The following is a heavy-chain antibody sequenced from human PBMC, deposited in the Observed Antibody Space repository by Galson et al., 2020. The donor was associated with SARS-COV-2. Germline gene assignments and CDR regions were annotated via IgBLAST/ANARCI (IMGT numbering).Heavy chain of an antibody. Sequence: SGPTLVKPTQTLTLTCTFSGFSLSTSGMCVSWIRQPPGKALEWLALIDWDDDKYYSTSLKTRLTISKDTSKNQVVLTMTNMDPVDTATYYCARVSMVVRDLGVGVMYYYYGMDVWGQGTTVTVSS. J-gene: IGHJ6*02. CDR3: ARVSMVVRDLGVGVMYYYYGMDV. V-gene: IGHV2-70*01. CDR2: IDWDDDK. CDR1: GFSLSTSGMC. D-gene: IGHD3-10*01.